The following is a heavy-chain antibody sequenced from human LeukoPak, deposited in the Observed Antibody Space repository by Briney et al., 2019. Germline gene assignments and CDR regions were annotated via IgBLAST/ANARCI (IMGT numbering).Heavy chain of an antibody. J-gene: IGHJ4*02. V-gene: IGHV4-61*02. CDR2: ICTSGST. Sequence: SQTLSLTCTVSGGSISSGSYYWSWIRQPAGKGLEWIGRICTSGSTNYNPSLKSRVTISVDTSKNQFSLKLSSVTAADTAVYYCARATVVVPAAMPFDYWGQGTLVTVSS. CDR1: GGSISSGSYY. CDR3: ARATVVVPAAMPFDY. D-gene: IGHD2-2*01.